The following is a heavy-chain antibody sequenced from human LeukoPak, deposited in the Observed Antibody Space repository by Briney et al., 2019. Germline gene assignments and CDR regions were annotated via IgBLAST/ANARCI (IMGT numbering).Heavy chain of an antibody. J-gene: IGHJ3*02. Sequence: GGSLRLSCAASGFTFSSYWMTWVRQAPGKGLECVANINQDGSETYYVDSVKGRFTISRDNAKDSLYLQMNSLRAEDTAVYYCARLFGFGELQKRPNAFDIWGQGTMVTVSS. CDR2: INQDGSET. CDR1: GFTFSSYW. CDR3: ARLFGFGELQKRPNAFDI. V-gene: IGHV3-7*01. D-gene: IGHD3-10*01.